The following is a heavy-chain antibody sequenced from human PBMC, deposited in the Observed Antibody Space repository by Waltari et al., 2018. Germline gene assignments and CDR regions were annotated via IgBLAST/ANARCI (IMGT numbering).Heavy chain of an antibody. J-gene: IGHJ3*02. D-gene: IGHD3-3*01. CDR1: GCPISSHY. CDR3: ARDWVPGYDFWSGYYRAFDI. V-gene: IGHV4-59*11. CDR2: IYYSGST. Sequence: QVQLQESGPGLVQPSETLSLTCPVSGCPISSHYWSWIRQPPGKGLEWIGYIYYSGSTNYNPSLKSRVTISVDTSKNQFSLKLSSVTAADTAVYYCARDWVPGYDFWSGYYRAFDIWGQGTMVTVSS.